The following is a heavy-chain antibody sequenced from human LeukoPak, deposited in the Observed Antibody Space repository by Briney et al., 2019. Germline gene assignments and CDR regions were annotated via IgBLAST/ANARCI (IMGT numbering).Heavy chain of an antibody. Sequence: ASVKVSCKASGYTFTGYYMHWVRQAPGQGLEWMGWINPNSGGTNYAQKFQGRVTMTRDTSISTAYMELSRLRSDDTAVYYCARGANLGFRGDGYNFDYWGQGTLVTVS. J-gene: IGHJ4*02. CDR2: INPNSGGT. CDR1: GYTFTGYY. D-gene: IGHD5-24*01. CDR3: ARGANLGFRGDGYNFDY. V-gene: IGHV1-2*02.